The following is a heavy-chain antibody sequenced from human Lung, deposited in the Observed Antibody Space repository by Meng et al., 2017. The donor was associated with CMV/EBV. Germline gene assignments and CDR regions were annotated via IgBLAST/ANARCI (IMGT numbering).Heavy chain of an antibody. D-gene: IGHD6-6*01. CDR2: INPDRGGT. V-gene: IGHV1-2*02. Sequence: ASVKVSXKASGYTFTGYYIHWVRQAPGQGLVWMGWINPDRGGTDYPQKFQGRVTMTRDTSISTAYMELTRLTSDDTAVYYCAKAAYSSFARGGYYFDNWGQGTLVTV. CDR1: GYTFTGYY. CDR3: AKAAYSSFARGGYYFDN. J-gene: IGHJ4*02.